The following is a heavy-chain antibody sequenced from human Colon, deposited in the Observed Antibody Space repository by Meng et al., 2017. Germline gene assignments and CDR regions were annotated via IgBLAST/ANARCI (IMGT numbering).Heavy chain of an antibody. Sequence: SETLSLSCAASGYSISSGYYWSWVRQPPGKGLEWSGSINHSGSTYYNPSLKSRVTISVDTSKNQFSLKLGYVTAADTAVYYCGGRYSNLGVRHFDYWGQGTRVTVSS. CDR1: GYSISSGYY. D-gene: IGHD3-16*01. J-gene: IGHJ4*02. CDR2: INHSGST. CDR3: GGRYSNLGVRHFDY. V-gene: IGHV4-38-2*01.